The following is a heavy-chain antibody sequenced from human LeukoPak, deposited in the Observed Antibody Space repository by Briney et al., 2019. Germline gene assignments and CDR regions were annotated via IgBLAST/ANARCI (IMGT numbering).Heavy chain of an antibody. CDR1: GLIVSSNY. D-gene: IGHD3-3*01. CDR3: ARQVLRFYYYMDV. Sequence: GGSLRLSCAASGLIVSSNYMTWVRQAPGKGLVWFSRINTDGSSTSYADSVKGRFTISRDNAKNTLYLQMNSLRAEDTAVYYCARQVLRFYYYMDVWGKGTTVTVSS. CDR2: INTDGSST. V-gene: IGHV3-74*01. J-gene: IGHJ6*03.